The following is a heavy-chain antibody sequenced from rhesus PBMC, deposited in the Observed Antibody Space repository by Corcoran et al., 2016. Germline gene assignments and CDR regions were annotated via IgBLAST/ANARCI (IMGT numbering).Heavy chain of an antibody. V-gene: IGHV4-160*01. Sequence: QVQLQESGPGLVKPSETLSLTCAVSGGSISSNYCSWIRPPPGKGLEWIGRIYGSGGSTDYNPSLKSRVTISTDTSKNQFSLKLSSVTAADTAVYYCARKGTMVAYFDYWGQGVLVTVSS. J-gene: IGHJ4*01. CDR2: IYGSGGST. CDR1: GGSISSNY. CDR3: ARKGTMVAYFDY. D-gene: IGHD4-4*01.